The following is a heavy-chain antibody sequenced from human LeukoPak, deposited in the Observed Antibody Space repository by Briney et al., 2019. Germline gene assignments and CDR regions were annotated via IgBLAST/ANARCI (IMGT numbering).Heavy chain of an antibody. CDR2: ISRSSSYI. V-gene: IGHV3-21*04. D-gene: IGHD6-19*01. J-gene: IGHJ6*03. CDR3: ARMAGAGYYFYMDV. CDR1: GFTFSSYS. Sequence: GGSLRLSCAASGFTFSSYSMNWVRQAPGKGLEWVSSISRSSSYIYYADSVKGRFTISRDNAKNSLYLQMNSLRAEDTALYYCARMAGAGYYFYMDVWGKGTTVTVSS.